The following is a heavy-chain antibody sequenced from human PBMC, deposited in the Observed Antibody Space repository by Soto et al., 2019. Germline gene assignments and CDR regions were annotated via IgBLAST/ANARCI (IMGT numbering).Heavy chain of an antibody. Sequence: PGGALRLSCAASKFSFSGYWMHWVRQAPGKGLMWVSRVNPDGSTTTYADSVKGRFTISRDNAKNTVFLQMNSLRADDTAVYYCAKVASGSYDWFDPWGQGPLVTVSS. V-gene: IGHV3-74*01. J-gene: IGHJ5*02. CDR2: VNPDGSTT. CDR3: AKVASGSYDWFDP. D-gene: IGHD1-26*01. CDR1: KFSFSGYW.